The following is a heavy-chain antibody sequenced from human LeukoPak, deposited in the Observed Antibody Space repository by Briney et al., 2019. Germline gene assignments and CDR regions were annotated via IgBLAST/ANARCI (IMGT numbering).Heavy chain of an antibody. CDR3: AKDGTVVTPGEFDY. D-gene: IGHD4-23*01. CDR2: ISGSGGST. J-gene: IGHJ4*02. V-gene: IGHV3-23*01. Sequence: GGSLRLSCAASGFTFSSYAVSWVRQAPGKGLEWVSAISGSGGSTYYADSVKRRFTISRDNSKNTLYLQMNSLRAEDTAVYYCAKDGTVVTPGEFDYWGQGTLVTVSS. CDR1: GFTFSSYA.